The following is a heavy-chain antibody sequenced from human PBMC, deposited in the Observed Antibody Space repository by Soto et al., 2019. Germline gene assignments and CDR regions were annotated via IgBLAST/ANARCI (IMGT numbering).Heavy chain of an antibody. Sequence: ASVKVSCKPSGYIFTGYHIHWVRRATGRGLEWMGWINPNSGDTEYAQNFQGRVTMTRDTSFNLVYMEMSGLMSDDTAVYYCARDARGTRGFDEMDIWGQGTTVTVSS. V-gene: IGHV1-2*02. CDR1: GYIFTGYH. D-gene: IGHD3-9*01. J-gene: IGHJ6*02. CDR3: ARDARGTRGFDEMDI. CDR2: INPNSGDT.